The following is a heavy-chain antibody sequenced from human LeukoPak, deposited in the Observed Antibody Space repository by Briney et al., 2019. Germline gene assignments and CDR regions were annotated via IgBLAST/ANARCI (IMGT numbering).Heavy chain of an antibody. CDR2: MKPSAGTT. D-gene: IGHD5-24*01. CDR3: AREMGTITGAFDI. Sequence: ASVKVSCKASGDTFNRYYIHWMRQAPGQGLEWLGIMKPSAGTTSYAQNFQGRVTMTRDTSTSTVYMELSSLRSEDTAVYYCAREMGTITGAFDIWGQGTMVTVSS. CDR1: GDTFNRYY. V-gene: IGHV1-46*02. J-gene: IGHJ3*02.